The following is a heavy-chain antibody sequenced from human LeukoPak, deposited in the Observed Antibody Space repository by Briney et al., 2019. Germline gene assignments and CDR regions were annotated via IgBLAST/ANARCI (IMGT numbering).Heavy chain of an antibody. D-gene: IGHD1-26*01. CDR3: AREILVGATNDY. Sequence: PGGSLRLSCAASGFTVSSNYMSWVRQAPGKGLEWVSVIYSGASTYYADSVKGRFTISRDNSKNTLYLQMNSLRAEDTAVYYCAREILVGATNDYWGQGTLVTVSS. CDR1: GFTVSSNY. J-gene: IGHJ4*02. CDR2: IYSGAST. V-gene: IGHV3-66*01.